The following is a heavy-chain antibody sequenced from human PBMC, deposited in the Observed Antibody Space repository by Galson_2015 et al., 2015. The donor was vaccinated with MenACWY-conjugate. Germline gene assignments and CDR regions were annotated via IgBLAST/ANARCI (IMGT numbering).Heavy chain of an antibody. CDR3: ARAQTPDLHYLPVYYFYMDV. CDR1: GFTVSDNH. CDR2: IYRGVST. J-gene: IGHJ6*03. V-gene: IGHV3-53*01. Sequence: SLRLSCAASGFTVSDNHMTWVRQAPGKGLEWVSIIYRGVSTYYADSVKGRFTISRDTSKNTVDLQMSSLRADDTAVYYRARAQTPDLHYLPVYYFYMDVWGTGTTVTVSS. D-gene: IGHD2/OR15-2a*01.